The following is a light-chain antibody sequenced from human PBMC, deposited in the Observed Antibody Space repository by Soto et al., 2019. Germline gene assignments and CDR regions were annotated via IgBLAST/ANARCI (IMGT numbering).Light chain of an antibody. J-gene: IGKJ1*01. Sequence: ENVLTQSPGTLSLSTGDRATLSCRSSQSISSGYLAWYQQKPGQAPRLLIYGVSNRATGIPDRFSGSGSGTDFTLTISRLEPEDFAVYFCQQYSSSPRTFGQGTKVDIK. CDR3: QQYSSSPRT. CDR2: GVS. CDR1: QSISSGY. V-gene: IGKV3-20*01.